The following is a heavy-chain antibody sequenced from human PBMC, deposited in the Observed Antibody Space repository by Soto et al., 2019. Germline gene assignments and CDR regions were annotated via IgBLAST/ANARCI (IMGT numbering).Heavy chain of an antibody. J-gene: IGHJ4*02. CDR3: AKGSSTTNFSYFDY. Sequence: VQLVESGGGLVQPGRSLRLSCGASGFTFDDYAMHWDRQAPGKGLEWVSSISWNSGNIGYADSVKGRFIISRDNAKNSLYLQMNSLRPEDTALYYCAKGSSTTNFSYFDYWGQGTLVTVSS. CDR2: ISWNSGNI. CDR1: GFTFDDYA. V-gene: IGHV3-9*01. D-gene: IGHD2-2*01.